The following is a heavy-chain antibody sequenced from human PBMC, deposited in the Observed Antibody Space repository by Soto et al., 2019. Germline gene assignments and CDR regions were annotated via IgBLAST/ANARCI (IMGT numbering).Heavy chain of an antibody. CDR2: IKQDGSEK. CDR3: AGGDEWFAYYYYMDV. J-gene: IGHJ6*03. D-gene: IGHD3-10*01. Sequence: GGSLRLSCAASGFTFSSYWMSWVRQAPGKGLEWVANIKQDGSEKYYVDSVKGRFTISRDNAKNSLYLQMNSLRAEDTAVYYCAGGDEWFAYYYYMDVWGKGTTVTVSS. V-gene: IGHV3-7*04. CDR1: GFTFSSYW.